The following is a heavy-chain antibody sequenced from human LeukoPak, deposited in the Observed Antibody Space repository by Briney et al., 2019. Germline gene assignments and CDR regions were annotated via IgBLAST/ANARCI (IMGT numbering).Heavy chain of an antibody. D-gene: IGHD3-22*01. CDR1: GGSISSGSYY. CDR3: ARGTTYNQYYYDSSACYSFDY. Sequence: SETLSLTCTVSGGSISSGSYYWSWIRQPAGKGLEWIGRIYTSGSTNYDPSLKSRVTISVDTSKNQFSLKLSSVTAADTAVYYCARGTTYNQYYYDSSACYSFDYWGQGTLVTVSS. J-gene: IGHJ4*02. V-gene: IGHV4-61*02. CDR2: IYTSGST.